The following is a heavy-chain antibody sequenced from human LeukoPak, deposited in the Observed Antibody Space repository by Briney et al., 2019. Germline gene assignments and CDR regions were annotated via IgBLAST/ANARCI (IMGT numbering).Heavy chain of an antibody. Sequence: GGSLRLSCAASGFTFSDYWMHWVRQAPGKGLVWVSRISSDGSRVTYADSVKGRFTISRDNAKNTLYLQMNSLRAEDTAVYYCARDHYGDYGDYWGQGTLVTVSS. CDR2: ISSDGSRV. CDR1: GFTFSDYW. D-gene: IGHD4-17*01. J-gene: IGHJ4*02. V-gene: IGHV3-74*01. CDR3: ARDHYGDYGDY.